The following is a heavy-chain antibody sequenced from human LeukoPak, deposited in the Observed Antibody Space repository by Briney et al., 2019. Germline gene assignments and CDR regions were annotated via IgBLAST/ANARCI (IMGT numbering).Heavy chain of an antibody. D-gene: IGHD3-22*01. CDR1: GFTFSSYG. J-gene: IGHJ1*01. Sequence: PGGSLRLSCAASGFTFSSYGMSWVRQAPGKGLEWVAVISYAGSNKYYADSVKGRFTISRDNSKNTLYLQMNSLRAEDTAVYYCTRSKSDYYDSSEPFQHWGQGTLVTASS. CDR2: ISYAGSNK. V-gene: IGHV3-30*03. CDR3: TRSKSDYYDSSEPFQH.